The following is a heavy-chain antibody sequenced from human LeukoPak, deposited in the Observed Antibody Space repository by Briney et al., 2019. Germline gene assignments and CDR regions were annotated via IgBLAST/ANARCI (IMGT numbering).Heavy chain of an antibody. J-gene: IGHJ4*02. CDR3: AKTIPYYDILTGYSFFDY. D-gene: IGHD3-9*01. V-gene: IGHV3-23*01. Sequence: GGSLRLSCAASGFTFSSYGMSWVRQAPGKGLEWVSAISGSGGSTYYADSVKGRFTISRDNSKNTLYLQMNSLRAEDTAVYYCAKTIPYYDILTGYSFFDYWGQGTLVTVSS. CDR1: GFTFSSYG. CDR2: ISGSGGST.